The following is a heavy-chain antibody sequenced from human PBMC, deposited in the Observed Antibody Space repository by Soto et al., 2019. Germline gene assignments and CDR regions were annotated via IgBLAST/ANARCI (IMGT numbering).Heavy chain of an antibody. J-gene: IGHJ6*02. CDR2: IYWDDDK. V-gene: IGHV2-5*02. D-gene: IGHD2-21*02. CDR1: AFSLSTGGVG. Sequence: SGPTLVNPTQTLTLTCTFSAFSLSTGGVGVGWIRQPPGKALEWLALIYWDDDKRYSPSLRSRLTITKDTSKNQVVLTMTNMDPVDTATYYCIQSRCGGDCLQSYASYYYYGMDGWGQGNTVTFSS. CDR3: IQSRCGGDCLQSYASYYYYGMDG.